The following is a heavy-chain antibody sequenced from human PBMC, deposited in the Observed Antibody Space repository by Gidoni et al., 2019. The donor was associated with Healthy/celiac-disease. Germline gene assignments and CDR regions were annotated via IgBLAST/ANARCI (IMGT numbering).Heavy chain of an antibody. CDR2: IIPIFGTA. Sequence: QVQLVPSGAEVKKPGSSVKVSCKASGGTFSSYAISWVRQAPGQGLEWMGGIIPIFGTANYAQKGQGRVTITAEESTSTAYMELSSRRSEDTAVYYCARVGGCSGGSCYRSYYYYYYGMDXWGQGTTGTVS. V-gene: IGHV1-69*01. J-gene: IGHJ6*02. CDR3: ARVGGCSGGSCYRSYYYYYYGMDX. CDR1: GGTFSSYA. D-gene: IGHD2-15*01.